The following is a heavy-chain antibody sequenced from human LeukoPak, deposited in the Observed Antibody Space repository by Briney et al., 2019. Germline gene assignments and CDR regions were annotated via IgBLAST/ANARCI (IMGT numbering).Heavy chain of an antibody. D-gene: IGHD6-19*01. CDR1: GGSISSYY. J-gene: IGHJ4*02. CDR2: IYTSGST. V-gene: IGHV4-4*07. CDR3: ARAGGAGYSSGWSLYYFDY. Sequence: PSETLSLTCTVSGGSISSYYWSWIRQPAGKGLEWIGRIYTSGSTNYNPSLKSRVTISVDTSKNQFSLKLSSVTAADTAVYYCARAGGAGYSSGWSLYYFDYWGQGTLVTVSS.